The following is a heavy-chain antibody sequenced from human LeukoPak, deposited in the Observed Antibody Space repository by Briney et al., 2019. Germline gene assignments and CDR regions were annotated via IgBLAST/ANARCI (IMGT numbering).Heavy chain of an antibody. D-gene: IGHD1-26*01. Sequence: SETLSLTCTVSGGSVSSGSYYWSWIRQPPGKGLEWIGYIYYSGSTYYNTSLKSRVTISVDTSKNQFSLKLSSVTAADTAVYYCARGSGTYYPHWDYWGQGTLVTVSS. CDR3: ARGSGTYYPHWDY. CDR2: IYYSGST. J-gene: IGHJ4*02. V-gene: IGHV4-61*01. CDR1: GGSVSSGSYY.